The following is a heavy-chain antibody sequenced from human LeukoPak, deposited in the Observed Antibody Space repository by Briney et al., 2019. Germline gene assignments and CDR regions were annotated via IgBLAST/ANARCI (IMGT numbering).Heavy chain of an antibody. CDR1: GLTLSDYW. J-gene: IGHJ4*02. CDR2: IKPAGGEE. D-gene: IGHD3-10*01. V-gene: IGHV3-7*01. CDR3: ARDDGFRGVDG. Sequence: RGSLRLSCAASGLTLSDYWMSGVRQAPGEGLEWVANIKPAGGEEYLVGSLKGRFTVSRNNARNSLNLQMNSLRVEDTALYYCARDDGFRGVDGWGQGTLVTVSS.